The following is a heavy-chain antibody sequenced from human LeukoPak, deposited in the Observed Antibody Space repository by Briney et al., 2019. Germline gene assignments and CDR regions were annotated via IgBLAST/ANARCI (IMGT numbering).Heavy chain of an antibody. V-gene: IGHV3-53*01. D-gene: IGHD3-22*01. CDR3: ARETYYYDSSGYYGPNWFDP. Sequence: GGSLRLSCAASGFTVSSNYMGWVRQAPGKGLEWVSVIYSGGSTYYADSVKGRFTISRDNSKNTLYLQMNSLRAEDTAVYYCARETYYYDSSGYYGPNWFDPWGQGTLVTVSS. J-gene: IGHJ5*02. CDR2: IYSGGST. CDR1: GFTVSSNY.